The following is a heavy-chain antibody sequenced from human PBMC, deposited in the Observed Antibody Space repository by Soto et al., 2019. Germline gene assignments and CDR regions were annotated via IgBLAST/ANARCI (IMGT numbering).Heavy chain of an antibody. CDR1: GFTFSSYA. Sequence: EVQLLESGGGLVQPGGSLRLSCAASGFTFSSYAMSWVRQAPGKGLEWVSAISGSGGSTYYADSVKGRFTSSRDNSKNTLYLQMNSLRAEDTAVYYCAKGEKFLEWLLSGMDVWGQGTTVTVSS. J-gene: IGHJ6*02. CDR3: AKGEKFLEWLLSGMDV. CDR2: ISGSGGST. D-gene: IGHD3-3*01. V-gene: IGHV3-23*01.